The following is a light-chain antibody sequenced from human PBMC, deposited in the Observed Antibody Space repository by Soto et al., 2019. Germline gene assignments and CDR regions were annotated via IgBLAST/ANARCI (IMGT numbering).Light chain of an antibody. CDR1: QSISSY. Sequence: DIQMTHSPSTLSASVLYIVTITCRASQSISSYLNSYQQKPGKAPKLLIYAASSLQSGVPSRFSGSGSGTDFTLSISSLQPEDFATYYCQKSYSTPITFGQGTRLEIK. CDR3: QKSYSTPIT. CDR2: AAS. J-gene: IGKJ5*01. V-gene: IGKV1-39*01.